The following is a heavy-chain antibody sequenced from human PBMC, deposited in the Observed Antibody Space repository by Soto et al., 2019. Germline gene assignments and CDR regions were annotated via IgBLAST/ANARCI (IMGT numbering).Heavy chain of an antibody. Sequence: SETLSLTCAVYGGSVSGYYWSWIRRPPGKGLEWIGEINHSGSTNYNPSLKSRVTISVDTSKNQFSLKLSSVTAADTAVYYCARGRPYSSSWYYNYYYGMDVWGQGTTVTVSS. CDR1: GGSVSGYY. V-gene: IGHV4-34*01. CDR3: ARGRPYSSSWYYNYYYGMDV. CDR2: INHSGST. D-gene: IGHD6-13*01. J-gene: IGHJ6*02.